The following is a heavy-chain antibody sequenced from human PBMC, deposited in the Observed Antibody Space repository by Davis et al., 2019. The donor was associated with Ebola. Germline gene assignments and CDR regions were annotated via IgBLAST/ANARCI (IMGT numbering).Heavy chain of an antibody. V-gene: IGHV3-23*01. J-gene: IGHJ6*02. CDR1: GFTFDDYA. Sequence: GESLKISCAASGFTFDDYAMHWVRQAPGKGLEWVSAISGSGGSTYYADSVKGRFTISRDNSKNTLYLQMNSLRAEDTAVYYCARDNDYGMDVWGQGTTVTVSS. CDR2: ISGSGGST. D-gene: IGHD2-8*01. CDR3: ARDNDYGMDV.